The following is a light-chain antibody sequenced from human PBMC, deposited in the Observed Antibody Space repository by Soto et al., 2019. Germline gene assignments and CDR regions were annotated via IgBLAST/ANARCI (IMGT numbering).Light chain of an antibody. CDR3: QQGHNWPLT. J-gene: IGKJ2*01. V-gene: IGKV3-15*01. CDR2: GAS. CDR1: QGISSE. Sequence: EIVMTQSPATLSLSPGERAALSCRASQGISSELAWYQQKPGQPPRLLIYGASTRATGVPARFTGSGSGSDFTLTIRGLHSEDFAVYYCQQGHNWPLTFGQGTRLEI.